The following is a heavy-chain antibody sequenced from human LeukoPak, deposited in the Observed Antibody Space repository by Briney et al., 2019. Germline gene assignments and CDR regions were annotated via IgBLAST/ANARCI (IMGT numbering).Heavy chain of an antibody. Sequence: SETLSLTCTVSGGSISSSSYYWGWIRQPPGKGLEWIGSIYYSGSTYYNPSLKSRVTISVDTSKNQFSLKLSSVTAADTAVYYCASRSAWGYDSSGLSSFHDYWGQGTLVTVSS. CDR2: IYYSGST. CDR3: ASRSAWGYDSSGLSSFHDY. D-gene: IGHD3-22*01. V-gene: IGHV4-39*01. J-gene: IGHJ4*02. CDR1: GGSISSSSYY.